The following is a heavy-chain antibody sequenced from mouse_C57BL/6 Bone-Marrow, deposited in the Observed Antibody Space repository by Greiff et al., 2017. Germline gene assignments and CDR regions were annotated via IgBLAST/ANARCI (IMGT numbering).Heavy chain of an antibody. D-gene: IGHD4-1*01. CDR3: ASLTPGGFAY. J-gene: IGHJ3*01. CDR1: GFTFSDYG. V-gene: IGHV5-15*01. Sequence: EVQGVESGGGLVQPGGSLKLSCAASGFTFSDYGMAWVRQAPRKGPEWVAFISNLAYSIYYADTVTGRFTISRENAKNTLYLEMSSLRSEDTAMYYCASLTPGGFAYWGQGTLVTVSA. CDR2: ISNLAYSI.